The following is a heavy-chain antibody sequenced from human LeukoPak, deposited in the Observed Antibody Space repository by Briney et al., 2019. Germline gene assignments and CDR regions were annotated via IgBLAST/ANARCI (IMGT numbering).Heavy chain of an antibody. J-gene: IGHJ3*01. V-gene: IGHV4-39*01. Sequence: PSETLSPTCTVSGGSIRSRDYYWGWIRQPPVKGLEWIGNIYYLGRTYYNPSLKSRVTLSVDTSENQFSLKLSSVTAADTVVYYCARRERGQPFAFWAQTTIVTVSS. D-gene: IGHD3-16*01. CDR1: GGSIRSRDYY. CDR3: ARRERGQPFAF. CDR2: IYYLGRT.